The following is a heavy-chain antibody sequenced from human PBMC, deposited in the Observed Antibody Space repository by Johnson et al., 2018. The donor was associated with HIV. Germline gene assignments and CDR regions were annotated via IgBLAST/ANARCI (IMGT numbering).Heavy chain of an antibody. CDR3: ARGGYELFLNNAFDI. D-gene: IGHD1-1*01. J-gene: IGHJ3*02. Sequence: VQLVESGGGVVQPGRSLRLSCAASGFTFSSSWMHWVCQAPEKGLEWVADIKCDGSEKYYVDSVKGRLTISRDNAKNTLYLQMSSLRAEDTAVYYCARGGYELFLNNAFDIWGQGTLVTVSA. CDR1: GFTFSSSW. CDR2: IKCDGSEK. V-gene: IGHV3-52*01.